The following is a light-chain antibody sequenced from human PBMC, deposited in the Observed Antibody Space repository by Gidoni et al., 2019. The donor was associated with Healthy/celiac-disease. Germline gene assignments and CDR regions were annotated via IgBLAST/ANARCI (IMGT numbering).Light chain of an antibody. Sequence: EIVMTQYPATLSVSPGGRATLSCRASQSVSSNLAWYQQKPGQAPRLLIYGASTRATGIPARFSGSGSGTEFTLTISSLQSEDFAVYYCQQYNNWPPWTFGQGTKVEIK. CDR2: GAS. J-gene: IGKJ1*01. V-gene: IGKV3-15*01. CDR3: QQYNNWPPWT. CDR1: QSVSSN.